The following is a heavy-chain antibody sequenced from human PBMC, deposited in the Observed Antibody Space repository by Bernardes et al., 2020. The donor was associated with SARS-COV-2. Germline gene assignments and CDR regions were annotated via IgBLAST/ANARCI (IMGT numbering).Heavy chain of an antibody. Sequence: SETLSLTRAVYGGSFSGYYWSWIRQPPGKGLEWIGEINHSGSTNYNPSLKSRVTISVDTSKNQFSLKLSSVTAADTAVYYCARGREYSGYSGYFDLWGRGTLVTVSS. CDR3: ARGREYSGYSGYFDL. V-gene: IGHV4-34*01. D-gene: IGHD5-12*01. CDR2: INHSGST. J-gene: IGHJ2*01. CDR1: GGSFSGYY.